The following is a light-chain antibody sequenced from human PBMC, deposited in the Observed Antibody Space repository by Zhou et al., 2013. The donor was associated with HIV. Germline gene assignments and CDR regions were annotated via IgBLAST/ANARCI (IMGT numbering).Light chain of an antibody. CDR2: GAS. Sequence: DIQMTQSPSSLSASVGDRVTITCQASQDISNYLNWYQQKPGEAPNLLIFGASRLQSGVPSRFSGTGSGTDFTLTISSLQPEDFATYYCQQSYSVPPTFGQGTKLEI. V-gene: IGKV1-39*01. CDR1: QDISNY. CDR3: QQSYSVPPT. J-gene: IGKJ2*01.